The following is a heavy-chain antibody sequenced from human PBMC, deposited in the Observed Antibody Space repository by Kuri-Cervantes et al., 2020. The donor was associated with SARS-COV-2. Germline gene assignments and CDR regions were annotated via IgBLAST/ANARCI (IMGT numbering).Heavy chain of an antibody. V-gene: IGHV3-74*01. CDR2: INPDGSYK. J-gene: IGHJ4*02. D-gene: IGHD1-1*01. CDR3: VRDGDHWNFDY. Sequence: GGSQRLSCAASGFTFSGQWIHWVRQAPGKRLVWVSLINPDGSYKYNADSVKCRFTLSRDNAKNMLFLQMNSLRAEDTAVYYCVRDGDHWNFDYWGQGTLVTVSS. CDR1: GFTFSGQW.